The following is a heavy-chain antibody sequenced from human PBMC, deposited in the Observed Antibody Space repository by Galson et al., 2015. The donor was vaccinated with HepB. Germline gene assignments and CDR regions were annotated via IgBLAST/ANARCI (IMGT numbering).Heavy chain of an antibody. V-gene: IGHV3-53*01. J-gene: IGHJ5*02. CDR2: IHGDGTI. CDR1: GFTVSSNH. CDR3: AGAGEYSNP. Sequence: SLRLSCAASGFTVSSNHMNWVRQAPGKGLEWVSIIHGDGTIYYADSVKGRFTNSRDNSKNTVYLQMNSLLAEDTAVYYCAGAGEYSNPWGQGSLVTVSS. D-gene: IGHD4-11*01.